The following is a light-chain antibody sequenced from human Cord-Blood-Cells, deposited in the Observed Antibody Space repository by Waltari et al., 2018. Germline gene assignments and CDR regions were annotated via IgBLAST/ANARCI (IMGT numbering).Light chain of an antibody. CDR1: SSGVGSYHL. CDR2: EGS. CDR3: CSYAGSSTFVV. J-gene: IGLJ2*01. V-gene: IGLV2-23*03. Sequence: QSALTQPASVSGSPGQSITIPCTGTSSGVGSYHLVSWYQQHPGKAPKLMIYEGSKLPSGVSNPFSASKSGNTASLTTSGLQAEDEADYYCCSYAGSSTFVVFGGGTKLAVL.